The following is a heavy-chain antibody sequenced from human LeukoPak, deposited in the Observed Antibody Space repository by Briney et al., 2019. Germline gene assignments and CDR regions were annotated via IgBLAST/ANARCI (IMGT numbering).Heavy chain of an antibody. CDR2: IYYSGST. Sequence: TSETLSLTCTVSGGSISSYYWSWIRQPPGKGLEWIGYIYYSGSTNYNLSLKSRVTMSVDTSKNQFSLKLSSVTAADTAVYYCARDYDSSGYYYGWDAFDIWGQGTMVTVSS. CDR3: ARDYDSSGYYYGWDAFDI. CDR1: GGSISSYY. D-gene: IGHD3-22*01. V-gene: IGHV4-59*12. J-gene: IGHJ3*02.